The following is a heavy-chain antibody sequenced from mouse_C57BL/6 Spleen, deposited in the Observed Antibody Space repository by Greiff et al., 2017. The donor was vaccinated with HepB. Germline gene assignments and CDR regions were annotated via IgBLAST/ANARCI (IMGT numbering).Heavy chain of an antibody. D-gene: IGHD1-1*01. Sequence: VHVKQSGPELVKPGASVKISCKASGYSFTDYNMNWVKQSNGKSLEWIGVINPNYGTTSYNQKFKGKATLTVDQSSSTAYMQLNSLTSEDSAVYYCARGDYGSSRYFDVWGTGTTVTVSS. CDR3: ARGDYGSSRYFDV. V-gene: IGHV1-39*01. CDR2: INPNYGTT. CDR1: GYSFTDYN. J-gene: IGHJ1*03.